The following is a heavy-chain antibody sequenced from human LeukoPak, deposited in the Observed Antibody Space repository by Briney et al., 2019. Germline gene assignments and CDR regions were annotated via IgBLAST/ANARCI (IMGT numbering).Heavy chain of an antibody. Sequence: ASVKVSCKASGGTFISYAISWVRQAPGQGLDWMGRIIPILGIANYAQKFQGRVTIATDKTTSTAYMGLSNLRSEDTAVDYCASPGTVGYCSGGSCYSAWGQGTLVTVSS. D-gene: IGHD2-15*01. V-gene: IGHV1-69*04. CDR3: ASPGTVGYCSGGSCYSA. CDR2: IIPILGIA. J-gene: IGHJ5*02. CDR1: GGTFISYA.